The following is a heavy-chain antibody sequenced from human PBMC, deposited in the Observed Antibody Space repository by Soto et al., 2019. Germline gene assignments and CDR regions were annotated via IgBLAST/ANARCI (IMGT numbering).Heavy chain of an antibody. CDR1: GFTFSSYA. CDR2: IWYDGSNK. V-gene: IGHV3-33*08. D-gene: IGHD3-22*01. J-gene: IGHJ4*02. Sequence: PGGSLRLSCAASGFTFSSYAMHWVRQAPGKGLEWVAVIWYDGSNKYYADSVKGRFTISRDNSKNTLYLQMNSLRAEDTAVYYCARGVHYYDSSGYYFDYRGQGTLVTVSS. CDR3: ARGVHYYDSSGYYFDY.